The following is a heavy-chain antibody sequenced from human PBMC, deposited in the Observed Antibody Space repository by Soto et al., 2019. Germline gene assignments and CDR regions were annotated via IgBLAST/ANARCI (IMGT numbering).Heavy chain of an antibody. CDR1: GVSITSYY. Sequence: SETLSLTCSVSGVSITSYYWSWIRQSAGGGLEWMGRINTDGLSTYSPSFKSRLTMSLDASKNQVSLRLISVTAADTAVYFCARVPVAVAATEDYYGLDVWGQGTKVTVSS. V-gene: IGHV4-4*07. D-gene: IGHD2-15*01. CDR3: ARVPVAVAATEDYYGLDV. CDR2: INTDGLS. J-gene: IGHJ6*02.